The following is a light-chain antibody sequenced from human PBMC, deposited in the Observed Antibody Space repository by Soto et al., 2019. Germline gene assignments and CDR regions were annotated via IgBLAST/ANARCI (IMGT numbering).Light chain of an antibody. J-gene: IGKJ4*01. V-gene: IGKV2-24*01. CDR2: KIS. CDR3: MQQTQFPFT. CDR1: KSLVHSYGDTY. Sequence: IVMTQTPLSSPVTXGQPASICGRYSKSLVHSYGDTYLNWLQQXPPKPPXLXXSKISKLFSGAPDRFTGSGAATDFTPHISRGAAEDVGTYYRMQQTQFPFTFGGGTKVDI.